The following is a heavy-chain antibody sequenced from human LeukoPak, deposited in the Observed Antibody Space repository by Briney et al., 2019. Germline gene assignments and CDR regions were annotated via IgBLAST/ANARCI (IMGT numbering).Heavy chain of an antibody. V-gene: IGHV3-33*01. D-gene: IGHD6-19*01. CDR2: IWYDGSNK. Sequence: GRSLRLSCAASGFTFSSYGMHWVRQAPGKGLEWAAVIWYDGSNKDYADSVKGRFTVSRDNSKNTLYLQINSLRAEDTSVYYCARDGIAVAVPFDYWGQGTLVSVPS. CDR1: GFTFSSYG. J-gene: IGHJ4*02. CDR3: ARDGIAVAVPFDY.